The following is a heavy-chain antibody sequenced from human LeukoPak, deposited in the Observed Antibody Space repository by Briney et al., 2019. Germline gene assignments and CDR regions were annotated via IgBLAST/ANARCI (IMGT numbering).Heavy chain of an antibody. J-gene: IGHJ4*02. V-gene: IGHV4-59*11. Sequence: TSETLSLTCTVSGASTSSHYWSWLRQPPGKGLEWIGYVIDSVRTKDNPSLQSRLTLSADTSKNEFSLRLSSVTAADTAVYYCATIKHGQIFGYFDFWGQGIKVTVSS. D-gene: IGHD3-16*01. CDR1: GASTSSHY. CDR2: VIDSVRT. CDR3: ATIKHGQIFGYFDF.